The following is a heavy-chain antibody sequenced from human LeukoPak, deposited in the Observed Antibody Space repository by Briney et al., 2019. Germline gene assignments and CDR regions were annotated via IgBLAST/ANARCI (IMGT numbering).Heavy chain of an antibody. Sequence: ASVKVSCKASGYTFTSYYMHWVRQAPGQGLEWMGIINPSGGSTSYARKFQGRVTMTRDTSTSTVYMELSSLRSEDTAVYYCARRMAGTFSFDYWGQGALVTVSS. CDR1: GYTFTSYY. J-gene: IGHJ4*02. CDR2: INPSGGST. V-gene: IGHV1-46*01. D-gene: IGHD6-19*01. CDR3: ARRMAGTFSFDY.